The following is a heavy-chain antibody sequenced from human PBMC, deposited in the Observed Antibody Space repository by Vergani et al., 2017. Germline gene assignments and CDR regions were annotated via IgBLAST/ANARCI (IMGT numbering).Heavy chain of an antibody. CDR3: AKDMGGNSGWFDP. V-gene: IGHV3-9*01. Sequence: EVQLVESGGGLVQPGRSLRLSCAASGFPFDDYAMHWVRQAPGKGLEWVSGISWNSGSIGYADSVKGRFTISRDNAKNALYLQMNSLRAEDTALYYCAKDMGGNSGWFDPWGQGSLVTVSS. J-gene: IGHJ5*02. D-gene: IGHD4-23*01. CDR2: ISWNSGSI. CDR1: GFPFDDYA.